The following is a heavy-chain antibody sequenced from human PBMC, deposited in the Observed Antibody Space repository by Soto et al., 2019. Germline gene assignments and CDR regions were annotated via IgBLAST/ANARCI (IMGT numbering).Heavy chain of an antibody. CDR3: AREGRTYYDFWSGYPAYYYYMDV. CDR2: ISAYNGNT. D-gene: IGHD3-3*01. Sequence: ASVKVSCKASGYTFTSYGISWVRQAPGQGLEWMGWISAYNGNTNYAQKLQGRVTMTTDTSTSTAYMELRSLRSDDTAVYYCAREGRTYYDFWSGYPAYYYYMDVWGKGTTVTVSS. V-gene: IGHV1-18*01. CDR1: GYTFTSYG. J-gene: IGHJ6*03.